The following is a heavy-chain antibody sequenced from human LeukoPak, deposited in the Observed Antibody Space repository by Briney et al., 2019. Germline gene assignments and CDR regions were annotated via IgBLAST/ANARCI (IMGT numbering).Heavy chain of an antibody. J-gene: IGHJ4*02. CDR1: GFTFGDDA. Sequence: GGSLRLSCTAPGFTFGDDAMSWVPQAPGKVLEREGFIRSKHYGGTTEYAESLKGRFTISRDDSKSIAYLQMNSLKTEDTAVYYCTREWVNYYGSGSYELDYWGQGTLVTVSS. CDR3: TREWVNYYGSGSYELDY. CDR2: IRSKHYGGTT. V-gene: IGHV3-49*04. D-gene: IGHD3-10*01.